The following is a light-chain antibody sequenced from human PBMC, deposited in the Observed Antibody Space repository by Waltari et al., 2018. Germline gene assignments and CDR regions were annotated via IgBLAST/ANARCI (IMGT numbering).Light chain of an antibody. V-gene: IGKV1-9*01. CDR3: QQLNSYPPT. J-gene: IGKJ4*02. CDR2: AAS. Sequence: QCTQSPSVLSAPVGDRVTLTCRASQGISSYLAWYQQKPGKAPKLLIYAASTLQSGVPSRFSGSGSGTEFTLTISRLQPEDFATYYCQQLNSYPPTFGGGTTVEIK. CDR1: QGISSY.